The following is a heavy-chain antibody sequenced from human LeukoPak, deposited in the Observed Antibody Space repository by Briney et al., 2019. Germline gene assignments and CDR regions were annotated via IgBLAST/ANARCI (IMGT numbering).Heavy chain of an antibody. J-gene: IGHJ4*02. CDR3: AKGGHFDF. V-gene: IGHV3-23*01. Sequence: GGSLRLSCVASGLTFSTFFMKWDRRAPGKGLEWVSAISGSGGNTYYTDSVKGRFTISRDNSKNTLYLQMNNLRAEDTALYHCAKGGHFDFWGQGALVTVSS. CDR2: ISGSGGNT. D-gene: IGHD6-25*01. CDR1: GLTFSTFF.